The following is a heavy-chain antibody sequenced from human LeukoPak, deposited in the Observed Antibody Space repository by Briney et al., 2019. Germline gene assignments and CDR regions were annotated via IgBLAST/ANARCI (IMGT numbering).Heavy chain of an antibody. Sequence: GESLKISCKASGSSFTTYWIAWVRQMPGKGLEWMGMIYPGDSDTRYSPSFQGQITISVDKSISIAYLQWSSLKASDTAMYYCARLLQGVAGTWGYWGQGTLVTVS. J-gene: IGHJ4*02. CDR2: IYPGDSDT. V-gene: IGHV5-51*01. D-gene: IGHD6-19*01. CDR3: ARLLQGVAGTWGY. CDR1: GSSFTTYW.